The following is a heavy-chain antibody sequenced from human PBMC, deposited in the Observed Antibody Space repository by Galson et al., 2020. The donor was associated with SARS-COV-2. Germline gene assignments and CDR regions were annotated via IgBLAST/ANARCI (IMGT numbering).Heavy chain of an antibody. CDR1: GFTFSSYG. Sequence: GESLKISCAASGFTFSSYGMHWVRQAPGKGLEWVAIIKPDGTTKNYVDSVRGRFTISRDNAKNSLYLQMNSLRAEDTAGYYCVKDFGWLQFDDWGQGTVVTVSS. D-gene: IGHD5-12*01. V-gene: IGHV3-7*01. J-gene: IGHJ4*02. CDR3: VKDFGWLQFDD. CDR2: IKPDGTTK.